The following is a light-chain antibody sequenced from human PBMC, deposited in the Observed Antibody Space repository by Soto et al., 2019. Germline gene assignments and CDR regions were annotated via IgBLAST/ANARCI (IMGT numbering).Light chain of an antibody. J-gene: IGLJ2*01. Sequence: QSALTQPASVSGSPGQSITISCTRTSSDVGGYNYVSWYQQHPGKAPKLMIYDVSNRPSGVSNRFSGSKSGNTASLTISGLQAEDEADYYCSSYTSSSRHVVFGGGTKVTVL. CDR2: DVS. CDR3: SSYTSSSRHVV. V-gene: IGLV2-14*01. CDR1: SSDVGGYNY.